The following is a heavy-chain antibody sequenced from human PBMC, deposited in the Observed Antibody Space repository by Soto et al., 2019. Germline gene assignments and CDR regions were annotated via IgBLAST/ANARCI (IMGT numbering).Heavy chain of an antibody. CDR3: AREEDPVRSGGVGLDY. J-gene: IGHJ4*02. V-gene: IGHV4-59*01. CDR2: IYYSGST. D-gene: IGHD3-16*01. Sequence: QVQLQESGPGLVKPSETLSLTCTVSGGSISSYYWSWIRQPPGKGLEWIGYIYYSGSTNYNPSLKSRVTTSVDTSKNQFSLKLSSVTAADTDVYYCAREEDPVRSGGVGLDYWGQGTLVTVSS. CDR1: GGSISSYY.